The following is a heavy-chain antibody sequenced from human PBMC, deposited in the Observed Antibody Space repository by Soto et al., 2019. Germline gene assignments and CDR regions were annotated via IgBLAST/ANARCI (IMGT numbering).Heavy chain of an antibody. V-gene: IGHV3-33*01. Sequence: GGSLRLSCAASGFTFSSYGMHWVRQAPGKGLEWAAVIWYDGSNKYYADSVKGRFTISRDNSKNTPYLQMNGLRAEDTAVYYCAREDTAMGPHFDYWGQGTLVTVSS. D-gene: IGHD5-18*01. CDR2: IWYDGSNK. CDR1: GFTFSSYG. J-gene: IGHJ4*02. CDR3: AREDTAMGPHFDY.